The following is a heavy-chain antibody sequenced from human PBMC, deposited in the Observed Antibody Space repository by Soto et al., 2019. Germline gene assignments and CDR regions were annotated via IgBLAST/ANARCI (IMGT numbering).Heavy chain of an antibody. Sequence: GESLKISCQGSGYSFTIYWISWVRQRPGKGLEWMGRIDPSDSYTNYSPSFQGHVTISADKSISTAYLQWSSLKASDTAMYYCARRSTTVVDACDIGGQGTMVTVS. D-gene: IGHD4-17*01. V-gene: IGHV5-10-1*01. CDR2: IDPSDSYT. CDR1: GYSFTIYW. J-gene: IGHJ3*02. CDR3: ARRSTTVVDACDI.